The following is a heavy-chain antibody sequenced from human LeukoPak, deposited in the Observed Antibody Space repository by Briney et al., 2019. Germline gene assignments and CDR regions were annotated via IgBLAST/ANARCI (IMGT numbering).Heavy chain of an antibody. CDR2: ISSSSTYK. V-gene: IGHV3-21*01. D-gene: IGHD3-16*01. CDR1: GFTFSSYS. CDR3: ARDQGGLGY. J-gene: IGHJ4*02. Sequence: GGSLRLSCAASGFTFSSYSMNWVRQAPGKGLEWVSCISSSSTYKYYADSIKGRFTISRDNAKNSLYLQMNSLRAEDTAVYYCARDQGGLGYWGQGTLVTVSS.